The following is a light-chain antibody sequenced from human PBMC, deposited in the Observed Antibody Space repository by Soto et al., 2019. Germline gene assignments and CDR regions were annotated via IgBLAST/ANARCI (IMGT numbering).Light chain of an antibody. J-gene: IGKJ4*01. Sequence: DIQMTQSPSSLSASVGDRVTITCRTSQSISSYLNWYQQKPGKAPQLLIYAASSLQSGVPSRCSGSGSGTDFTLTISSLQPEDFATYYCQQSYSTRLTFGGGTKVEIK. CDR2: AAS. CDR1: QSISSY. V-gene: IGKV1-39*01. CDR3: QQSYSTRLT.